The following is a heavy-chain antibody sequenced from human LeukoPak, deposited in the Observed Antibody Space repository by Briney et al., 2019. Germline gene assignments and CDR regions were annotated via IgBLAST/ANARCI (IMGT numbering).Heavy chain of an antibody. CDR2: ISSSGDYT. V-gene: IGHV3-21*01. CDR3: ARGHSAWFDFFDY. D-gene: IGHD6-19*01. Sequence: GGSLRLSCAVSGFTFSIYWMTWVRQAPGKGLEWVSSISSSGDYTYYADSVKGRFTISRDTAKNSLHLQMNSLRAEDTALYYCARGHSAWFDFFDYWGQGTLVTVSS. J-gene: IGHJ4*02. CDR1: GFTFSIYW.